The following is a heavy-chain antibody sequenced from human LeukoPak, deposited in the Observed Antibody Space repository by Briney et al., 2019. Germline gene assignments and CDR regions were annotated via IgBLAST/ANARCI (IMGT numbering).Heavy chain of an antibody. CDR3: AKEDRHIFIVGAGPSYYYYYMDV. Sequence: SVKVSCKASGGTFSSYAISWVRQAPGQGLEWMGRIIPILGIANYAQKFQGRVTITADKFTSTAYMELSSLRSEDTAVYYCAKEDRHIFIVGAGPSYYYYYMDVWGKGTTVTVSS. CDR2: IIPILGIA. J-gene: IGHJ6*03. D-gene: IGHD1-26*01. CDR1: GGTFSSYA. V-gene: IGHV1-69*04.